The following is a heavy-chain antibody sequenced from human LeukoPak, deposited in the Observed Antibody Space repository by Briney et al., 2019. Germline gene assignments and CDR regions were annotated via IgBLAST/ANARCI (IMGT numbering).Heavy chain of an antibody. CDR1: GYTFTHYY. V-gene: IGHV1-2*02. Sequence: ASVKVSCKASGYTFTHYYMHWVRQAPGQGLEWMGWMSANSGGTNYAQRFQGRATMTRDTSNSTAYLDLSSLTTDDTAVYYCVASSGYRTSWGAFDIWGQGTMVTVSS. D-gene: IGHD6-13*01. J-gene: IGHJ3*02. CDR3: VASSGYRTSWGAFDI. CDR2: MSANSGGT.